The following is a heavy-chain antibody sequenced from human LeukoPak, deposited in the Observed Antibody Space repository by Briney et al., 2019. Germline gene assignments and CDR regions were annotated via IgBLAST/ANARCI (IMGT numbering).Heavy chain of an antibody. J-gene: IGHJ3*02. Sequence: SQTLSLTCTVSGGSISNGDYYWGWIRQPPGKGLEWIGSIYYSGSTYYNPSLKSRVTISVDTSKNQFSLKLSSVSAADTAMYYCARGLGYGSGSYYLGFDMWGQGTMVTVSS. CDR3: ARGLGYGSGSYYLGFDM. D-gene: IGHD3-10*01. CDR2: IYYSGST. CDR1: GGSISNGDYY. V-gene: IGHV4-39*01.